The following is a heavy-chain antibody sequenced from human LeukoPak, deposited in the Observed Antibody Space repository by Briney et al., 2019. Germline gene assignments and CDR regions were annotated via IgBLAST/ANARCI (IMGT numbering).Heavy chain of an antibody. D-gene: IGHD3-10*01. V-gene: IGHV3-7*01. CDR2: IKQDGSEK. CDR1: GFIFSSYW. Sequence: GGSLRLSCEASGFIFSSYWMSWVRQAPGKGLEWVANIKQDGSEKYYVDSVKGRFTISRDNAKNSLYLQMNSLRAEDTAVYYCASQSFGELAYWGQGTLVTVSS. J-gene: IGHJ4*02. CDR3: ASQSFGELAY.